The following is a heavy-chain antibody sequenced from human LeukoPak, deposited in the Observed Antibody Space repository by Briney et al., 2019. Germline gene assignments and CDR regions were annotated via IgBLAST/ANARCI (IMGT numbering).Heavy chain of an antibody. V-gene: IGHV3-7*01. CDR2: INPAGSET. CDR3: ARFGYVAAVDV. CDR1: GFSFSAYL. D-gene: IGHD2-15*01. J-gene: IGHJ4*02. Sequence: QAGGSLRLSCAASGFSFSAYLMTWVREAPGTGLEWVGNINPAGSETYYVDPVKGRFSISRENAKNLVYLQMNSLRAEDTAVYHCARFGYVAAVDVWGQGTPVTVSS.